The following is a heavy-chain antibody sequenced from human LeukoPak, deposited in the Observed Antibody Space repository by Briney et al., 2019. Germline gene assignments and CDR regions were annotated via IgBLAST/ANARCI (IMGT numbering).Heavy chain of an antibody. Sequence: PGGSLRLSCVASGFSFGSYWMSWVRQAPGKGLEWVANIKEDGDEQHYVDSVKGRFTISRDNAKNSLYLQMNSLRAEDTAVYYCARTDRQYSGGTEDYWGQGTLVTVSS. V-gene: IGHV3-7*01. D-gene: IGHD5-12*01. CDR1: GFSFGSYW. CDR2: IKEDGDEQ. J-gene: IGHJ4*02. CDR3: ARTDRQYSGGTEDY.